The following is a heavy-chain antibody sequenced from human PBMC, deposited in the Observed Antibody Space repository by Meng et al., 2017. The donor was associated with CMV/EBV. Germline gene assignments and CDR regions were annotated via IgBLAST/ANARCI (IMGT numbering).Heavy chain of an antibody. V-gene: IGHV1-18*01. Sequence: ASVKVSCKASGYTFTSYGISWVRQAPGQGLEWMGWISAYNGNTNYAQKLQGRVTMTRDTSTSTVYMELSSLRSEDTAVYYCARDGTQRITMIVGAFDIWGQGTMVTVSS. CDR3: ARDGTQRITMIVGAFDI. D-gene: IGHD3-22*01. CDR2: ISAYNGNT. J-gene: IGHJ3*02. CDR1: GYTFTSYG.